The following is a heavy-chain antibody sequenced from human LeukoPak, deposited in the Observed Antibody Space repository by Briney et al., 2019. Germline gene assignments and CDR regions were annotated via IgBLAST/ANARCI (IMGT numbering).Heavy chain of an antibody. CDR2: INHSGST. D-gene: IGHD3-3*01. CDR1: GGPFSGYY. V-gene: IGHV4-34*01. J-gene: IGHJ4*02. Sequence: PSETLSLTCAVYGGPFSGYYWSWIRQPPGKGLEWIGEINHSGSTNYNPSLKSRVTISLDTPKHQFSLKLSSVTAADPAVYYCARRRFLEWYRLEGGYVYWGQGTLVTVSS. CDR3: ARRRFLEWYRLEGGYVY.